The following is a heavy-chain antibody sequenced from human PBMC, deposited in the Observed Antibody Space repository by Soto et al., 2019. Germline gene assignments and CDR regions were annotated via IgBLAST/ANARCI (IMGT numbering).Heavy chain of an antibody. J-gene: IGHJ4*02. CDR3: VRGEGGWETY. CDR1: GFTFSSYW. CDR2: INSDGSST. Sequence: GGSLRLSCAASGFTFSSYWMHWVRQTPEKGLVWVSHINSDGSSTTYADSVKGRFTISRDNAKNTLYLQMNSLRAEDTAVYYCVRGEGGWETYWGQGTLVTVSS. V-gene: IGHV3-74*01. D-gene: IGHD6-19*01.